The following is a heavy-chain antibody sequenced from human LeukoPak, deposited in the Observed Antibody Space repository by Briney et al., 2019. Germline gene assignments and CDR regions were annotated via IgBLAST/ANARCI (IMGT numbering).Heavy chain of an antibody. CDR2: ISGSNTI. CDR3: AKDRIVGASLDY. J-gene: IGHJ4*02. Sequence: PGGSLRLSCAASGFTFSNSEMNWVRRPSGKGLEWVSYISGSNTIYYADSVKGRFTISRDNAKNSLYLQMNSLRAEDTAVYYCAKDRIVGASLDYWGQGTLVTVSS. V-gene: IGHV3-69-1*01. D-gene: IGHD1-26*01. CDR1: GFTFSNSE.